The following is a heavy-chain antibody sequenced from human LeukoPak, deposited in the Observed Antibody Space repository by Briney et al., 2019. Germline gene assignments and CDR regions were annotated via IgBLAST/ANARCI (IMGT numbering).Heavy chain of an antibody. CDR3: AREPTYYYDSSGRYFDY. J-gene: IGHJ4*02. CDR1: GGSISSGSYY. Sequence: SQTLSLTCTVSGGSISSGSYYWSWIRQPAGKGLEWIGRIYTSGSTNYNPSLKSRVTISVDTSKNQFSLKLSSVTAADTAVYYCAREPTYYYDSSGRYFDYWGQGTLVTVSS. D-gene: IGHD3-22*01. V-gene: IGHV4-61*02. CDR2: IYTSGST.